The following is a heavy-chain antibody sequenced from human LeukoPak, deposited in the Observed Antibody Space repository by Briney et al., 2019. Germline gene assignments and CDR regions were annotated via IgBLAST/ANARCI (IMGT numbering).Heavy chain of an antibody. CDR1: GGTFSSYA. V-gene: IGHV1-69*04. J-gene: IGHJ6*02. CDR3: ARDRGQVGATGPDYYYYGMDV. Sequence: SVKVSCKASGGTFSSYAISWVRQAPGQGLEWMGRIIPILGIANYAQKFQGRVTITADKSTSTAYMELSSLRSEDTAVYYCARDRGQVGATGPDYYYYGMDVWGQGTTVTVSS. CDR2: IIPILGIA. D-gene: IGHD1-26*01.